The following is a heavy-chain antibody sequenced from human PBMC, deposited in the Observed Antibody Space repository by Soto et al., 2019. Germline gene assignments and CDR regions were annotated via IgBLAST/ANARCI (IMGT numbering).Heavy chain of an antibody. D-gene: IGHD4-17*01. Sequence: PGGSLRLSCAASGFTFSNYSMNWVRQAPGKGLEWVSSISSSSTYIFYADSVKGRFTMSRDNAKDSVFLQMNSLRAEDTAVYYCARNYGANNWFDPWGQGTLVTVSS. CDR3: ARNYGANNWFDP. CDR2: ISSSSTYI. V-gene: IGHV3-21*01. CDR1: GFTFSNYS. J-gene: IGHJ5*02.